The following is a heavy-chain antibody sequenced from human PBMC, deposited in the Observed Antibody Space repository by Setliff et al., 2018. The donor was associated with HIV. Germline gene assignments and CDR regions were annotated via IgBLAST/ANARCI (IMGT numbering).Heavy chain of an antibody. V-gene: IGHV4-39*01. CDR1: GGSLSSSNYY. J-gene: IGHJ4*02. CDR3: SRQGRPGDFDS. CDR2: IYYSGNT. D-gene: IGHD3-10*01. Sequence: SETLSLTCAVSGGSLSSSNYYCGWIRQPPGKGLEWIGSIYYSGNTYYNPSLKSRVTISGDTSKKQFSLKLRAVTAADSAVYYCSRQGRPGDFDSWGQGTLVTVSS.